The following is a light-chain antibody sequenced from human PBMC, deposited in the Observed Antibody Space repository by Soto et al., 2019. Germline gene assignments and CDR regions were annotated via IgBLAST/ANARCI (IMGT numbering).Light chain of an antibody. Sequence: DIQLTQSPSSLSASVGDRVTITCRASQSISKFLNWFQHDPGKAPKLLIYGASTLHSGVPLRFSGSGSGTDFTLTIDNLQPEDFSIYYCQQGYSAPDTFGQGTRL. V-gene: IGKV1-39*01. CDR3: QQGYSAPDT. CDR2: GAS. CDR1: QSISKF. J-gene: IGKJ5*01.